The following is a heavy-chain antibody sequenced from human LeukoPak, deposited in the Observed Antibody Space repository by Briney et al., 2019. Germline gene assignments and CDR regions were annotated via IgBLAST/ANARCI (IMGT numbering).Heavy chain of an antibody. CDR1: GFTFSSYW. V-gene: IGHV3-74*01. CDR2: INSDGSSA. CDR3: PRSGLSGNWFDP. J-gene: IGHJ5*02. Sequence: GGSLRLSCVASGFTFSSYWMPWVRQAPGKGLVWVSRINSDGSSASYADSVRGRFTISRDNAKNTLYLQMNSLRAEDTAVYYCPRSGLSGNWFDPWGQGTLVTVSS. D-gene: IGHD3-3*01.